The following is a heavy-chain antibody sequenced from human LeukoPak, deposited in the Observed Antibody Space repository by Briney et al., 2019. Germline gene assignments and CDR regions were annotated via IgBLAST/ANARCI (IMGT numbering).Heavy chain of an antibody. CDR2: INPSGGST. CDR1: GYTFTSYY. CDR3: ARSYDSSGYYYPRWAFDY. J-gene: IGHJ4*02. D-gene: IGHD3-22*01. V-gene: IGHV1-46*01. Sequence: ASVKVSCKASGYTFTSYYMHWVRQAPGQGLAWMGIINPSGGSTSYAQKFQGRVTMTRDTSTSTVYMELSSLRSEDTAVYYCARSYDSSGYYYPRWAFDYWGQGTLVTVSS.